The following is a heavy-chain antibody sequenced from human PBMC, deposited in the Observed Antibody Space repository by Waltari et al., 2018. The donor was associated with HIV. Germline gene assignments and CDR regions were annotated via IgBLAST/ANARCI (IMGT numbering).Heavy chain of an antibody. CDR2: IYYSGTT. CDR1: GSSISSGDYY. V-gene: IGHV4-30-4*08. CDR3: ARTYSSSWLNYYDY. J-gene: IGHJ4*02. Sequence: QVQLQESGPGLVKPSETLSLTCTVSGSSISSGDYYWSWLRQPPGKGLAWIGYIYYSGTTYFNPSLKSRVSMSVDRSKNHFSLKLRSLTAADTAVYYCARTYSSSWLNYYDYWGQGTLITVSS. D-gene: IGHD6-13*01.